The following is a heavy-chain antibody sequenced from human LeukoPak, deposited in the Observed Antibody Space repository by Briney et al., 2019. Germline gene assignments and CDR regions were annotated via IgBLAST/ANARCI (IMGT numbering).Heavy chain of an antibody. V-gene: IGHV3-23*01. Sequence: GGSLRLSCVASGFTFSTYGMSRVRQAPGKGLKWVSAISGSGGSTYYADSVKGRFTISRDNSKNTLYLQMNSLRAEDTAVYYCAKGIQLWAYLFDYWGQGTLVTVSS. D-gene: IGHD5-18*01. CDR1: GFTFSTYG. J-gene: IGHJ4*02. CDR2: ISGSGGST. CDR3: AKGIQLWAYLFDY.